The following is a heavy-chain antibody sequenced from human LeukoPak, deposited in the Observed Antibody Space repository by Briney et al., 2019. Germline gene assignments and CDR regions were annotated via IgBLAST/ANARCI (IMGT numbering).Heavy chain of an antibody. CDR2: MNPNSGNT. Sequence: ASVKVSCXASGYTFTTYDINWVRQASGQGLEWMEWMNPNSGNTGYAQKFQGRVTMTRNTSISTAYMELSSLRSEDTAVYYCARAATIFGVVTLFDYWGQGTLVTVSS. J-gene: IGHJ4*02. V-gene: IGHV1-8*01. CDR1: GYTFTTYD. D-gene: IGHD3-3*01. CDR3: ARAATIFGVVTLFDY.